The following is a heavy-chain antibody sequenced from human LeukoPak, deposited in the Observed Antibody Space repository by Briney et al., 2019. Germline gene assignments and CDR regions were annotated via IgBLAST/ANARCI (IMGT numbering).Heavy chain of an antibody. CDR3: TRGIAVAAEARGRDYFDY. CDR2: IRSKAYGGTT. D-gene: IGHD6-19*01. J-gene: IGHJ4*02. Sequence: GGSLRLSCTASGFTFGDYAMSWFRQAPGKGLEWVGFIRSKAYGGTTECAASVKGRFTISRDDSKSIAYLQMNSLKTEDTAVYYCTRGIAVAAEARGRDYFDYWGQGTLVTVSS. V-gene: IGHV3-49*03. CDR1: GFTFGDYA.